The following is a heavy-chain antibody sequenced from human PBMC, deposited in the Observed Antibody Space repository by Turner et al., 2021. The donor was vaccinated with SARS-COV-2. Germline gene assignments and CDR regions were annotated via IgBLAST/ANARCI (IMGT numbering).Heavy chain of an antibody. D-gene: IGHD3-10*01. J-gene: IGHJ6*02. CDR3: ARGATMVRGVIENLYYYYYGMDV. CDR2: IIPIFGTA. CDR1: GGTFSNYA. Sequence: QVQLVQSGAEVKKPGSSVKVSCKASGGTFSNYAISWVRQAPGQGLEWMGGIIPIFGTANYAQKFQGRVTITADKSTSKAYMELSSLRSEDTAVYYCARGATMVRGVIENLYYYYYGMDVWGQGTTVTVSS. V-gene: IGHV1-69*06.